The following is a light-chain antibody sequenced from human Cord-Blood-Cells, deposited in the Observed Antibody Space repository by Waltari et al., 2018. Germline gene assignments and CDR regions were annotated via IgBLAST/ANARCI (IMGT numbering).Light chain of an antibody. CDR1: QSVSSY. J-gene: IGKJ2*01. Sequence: EIVLTPSPASLSLSPVAGAHLSCRASQSVSSYLAWYQQKPGQVPRLLIYDASNSATGIPARFSGSGSGTDFTLTISSLEPEDFAVYYCQQRSNWPPYTFGQGTKLEIK. V-gene: IGKV3-11*01. CDR2: DAS. CDR3: QQRSNWPPYT.